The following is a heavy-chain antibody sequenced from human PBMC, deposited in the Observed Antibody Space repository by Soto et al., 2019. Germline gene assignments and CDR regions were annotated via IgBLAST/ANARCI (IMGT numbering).Heavy chain of an antibody. CDR3: ARSKRNGGRWFSWFDP. D-gene: IGHD2-15*01. V-gene: IGHV1-18*04. CDR1: GYTFTSYG. CDR2: ISAYNGNT. J-gene: IGHJ5*02. Sequence: QVQLVQSGAEVKKPGASVKVSCKASGYTFTSYGISWVRQAPGQGLEWMGWISAYNGNTNYAQKLQGRVTMTTDTSTSTADMELRSLGSDDTAVYYCARSKRNGGRWFSWFDPWGQGTLVTVSS.